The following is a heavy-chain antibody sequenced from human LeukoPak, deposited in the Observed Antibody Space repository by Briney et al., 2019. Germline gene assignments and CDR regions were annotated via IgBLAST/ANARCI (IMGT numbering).Heavy chain of an antibody. CDR3: ARDGGYGAFDN. V-gene: IGHV3-74*01. CDR1: GFTFSNYW. CDR2: IKSDGSST. Sequence: PGGSLRLSCAAAGFTFSNYWMHWVRQAPGQGLVWVSRIKSDGSSTSYADSVKGRFTFSRDKAKNTLYLQMNSLRAEDTAVYYCARDGGYGAFDNWGQGTLVTVSS. D-gene: IGHD3-16*01. J-gene: IGHJ4*02.